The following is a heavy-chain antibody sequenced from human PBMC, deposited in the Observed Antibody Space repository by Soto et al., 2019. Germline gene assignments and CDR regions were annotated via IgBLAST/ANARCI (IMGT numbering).Heavy chain of an antibody. Sequence: PGGSLRLSCAASGFTFSSYAMHWVRQAPGKGLEWVAVISYDGSNKYYADSVKGRFTISRDNSKNTLYLQMNSLRAEDTAVYYCARDPGGSGSYYNLFSGGMDVWGQGTTVTVSS. J-gene: IGHJ6*02. CDR1: GFTFSSYA. CDR3: ARDPGGSGSYYNLFSGGMDV. V-gene: IGHV3-30-3*01. D-gene: IGHD3-10*01. CDR2: ISYDGSNK.